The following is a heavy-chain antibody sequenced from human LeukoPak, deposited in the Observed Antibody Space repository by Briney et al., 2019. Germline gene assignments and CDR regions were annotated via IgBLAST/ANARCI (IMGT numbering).Heavy chain of an antibody. D-gene: IGHD3-16*01. CDR3: ARDSMITFGLDAFDI. CDR1: GGSISSYY. V-gene: IGHV4-4*07. J-gene: IGHJ3*02. CDR2: IYTSGST. Sequence: SETLSLTCTVSGGSISSYYWSWIRQPAGKGLEWIGRIYTSGSTNYNPSLKSRVTMSVDTSKNQFSLKLSSVTAADTAVYYCARDSMITFGLDAFDIWGQGTMVSVSS.